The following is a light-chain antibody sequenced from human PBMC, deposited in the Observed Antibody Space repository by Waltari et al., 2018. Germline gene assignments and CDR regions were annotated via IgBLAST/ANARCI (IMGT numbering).Light chain of an antibody. J-gene: IGKJ4*01. V-gene: IGKV4-1*01. CDR2: WAS. CDR1: QSLLYSSNTRHY. CDR3: QQYYSTPPA. Sequence: DIVMTQSPDSLAVSLGERASINCKSSQSLLYSSNTRHYLAWYQQKPGQPPKLLIYWASTRESGVPDRFSGSGSGTDFSLTISSLQAEDVAVYYCQQYYSTPPAFGGGTKVEIK.